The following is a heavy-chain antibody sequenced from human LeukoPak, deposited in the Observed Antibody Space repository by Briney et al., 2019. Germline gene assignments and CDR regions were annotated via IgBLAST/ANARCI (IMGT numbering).Heavy chain of an antibody. D-gene: IGHD3-10*01. J-gene: IGHJ4*02. V-gene: IGHV3-23*01. Sequence: QSGGSLRLSCAASGFTFSSYAMSWVRQAPGKGLEWVSAISGSGGSTYYADSVKGRFTISRDNSKNTLYLQMNSLRAEDTAVYYCAKDGGDVLLWFGETYYFDYWGQGTLVTVSS. CDR2: ISGSGGST. CDR3: AKDGGDVLLWFGETYYFDY. CDR1: GFTFSSYA.